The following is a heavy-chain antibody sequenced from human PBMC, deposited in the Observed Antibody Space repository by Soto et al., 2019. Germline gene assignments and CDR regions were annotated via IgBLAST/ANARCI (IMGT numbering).Heavy chain of an antibody. CDR3: ARDAQIAHGSSVYHTS. CDR2: INPSGGST. V-gene: IGHV1-46*01. D-gene: IGHD5-12*01. Sequence: QVQLVQSGAEVTKPGASVKVSCKASGYTFTSYYIHWVRQAPGQGLEWVGLINPSGGSTTYAPKFQGRGTMTXXTXTXXAYMELNSLISEDTAVYFCARDAQIAHGSSVYHTSWGQGTLVTVSS. J-gene: IGHJ5*02. CDR1: GYTFTSYY.